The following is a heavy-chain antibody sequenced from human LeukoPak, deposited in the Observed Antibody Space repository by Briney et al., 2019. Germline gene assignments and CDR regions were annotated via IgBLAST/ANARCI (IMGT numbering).Heavy chain of an antibody. CDR3: VRDGQGSTPLDY. V-gene: IGHV3-74*01. CDR2: ISTDGSRP. Sequence: GGSLRLSCAASGFPFSSYWMHWVRQAPGKGLVWVSGISTDGSRPRYADSVNGRFTISRDNAKNTLYLQMNSLRAEDTAVYFCVRDGQGSTPLDYWGQGTLVTVSS. CDR1: GFPFSSYW. D-gene: IGHD2-15*01. J-gene: IGHJ4*02.